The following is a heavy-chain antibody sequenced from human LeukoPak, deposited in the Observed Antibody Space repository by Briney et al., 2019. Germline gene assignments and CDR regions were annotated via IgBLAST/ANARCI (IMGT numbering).Heavy chain of an antibody. D-gene: IGHD1-26*01. CDR3: AGGGGSYYFDS. J-gene: IGHJ4*02. Sequence: PGGSLRLSCAASGFTFSDYYMSWIRQAPGKGLEWVSYISSGGSVMYYADSVKGRFTISRDDAKNSLYLQVNSLRAEDTAVYYCAGGGGSYYFDSWGQGTLVTVPS. V-gene: IGHV3-11*04. CDR1: GFTFSDYY. CDR2: ISSGGSVM.